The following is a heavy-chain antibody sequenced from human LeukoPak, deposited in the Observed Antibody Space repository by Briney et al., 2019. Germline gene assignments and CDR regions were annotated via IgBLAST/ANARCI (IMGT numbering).Heavy chain of an antibody. D-gene: IGHD3-10*01. CDR3: ARDTTLVLLWFGELPEPFDY. CDR2: INPNSGGT. V-gene: IGHV1-2*02. J-gene: IGHJ4*02. Sequence: ASVKVSCKASGYTFTGYYMHWVRQAPGQGLEWMGWINPNSGGTNYAQKFQGRVTMTRDTSISTAYMELSRLRSDDTAVYYCARDTTLVLLWFGELPEPFDYWGQGTLVTVSS. CDR1: GYTFTGYY.